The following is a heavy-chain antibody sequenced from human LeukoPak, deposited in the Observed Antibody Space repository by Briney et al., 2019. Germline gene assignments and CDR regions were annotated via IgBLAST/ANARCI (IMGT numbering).Heavy chain of an antibody. J-gene: IGHJ4*02. V-gene: IGHV4-34*01. CDR3: ARTTMVRGVDY. Sequence: SETLSLTCAVYGGSSSGYYWSWIRQPPGKGLEWIGEINHSGSTNYNPSLKGRVTISVDTSKNQFSLKLSSVTAADTAVYYCARTTMVRGVDYWGQGTLVTVSS. D-gene: IGHD3-10*01. CDR2: INHSGST. CDR1: GGSSSGYY.